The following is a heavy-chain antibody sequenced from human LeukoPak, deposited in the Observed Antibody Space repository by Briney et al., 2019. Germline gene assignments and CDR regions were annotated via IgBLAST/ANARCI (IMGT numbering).Heavy chain of an antibody. J-gene: IGHJ4*02. V-gene: IGHV3-23*01. Sequence: GGSLRLSCAASGFPFSSYAMSWVRQAPGKGLEWVSVISDSGGRTYSAASVKGRFTISRDNSKDTLYLQMNSLRAEDTAVYYCAKEIFSGLLYIDYWGQGTLVTVSS. CDR3: AKEIFSGLLYIDY. CDR2: ISDSGGRT. CDR1: GFPFSSYA. D-gene: IGHD5-12*01.